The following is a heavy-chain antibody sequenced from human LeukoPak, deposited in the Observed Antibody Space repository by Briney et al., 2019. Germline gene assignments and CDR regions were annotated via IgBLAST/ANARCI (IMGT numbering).Heavy chain of an antibody. D-gene: IGHD2-2*01. V-gene: IGHV1-69*13. CDR3: ARESSVGYCSSTSCPSYMDV. CDR2: IIPIFGTA. CDR1: GGTFSSYA. Sequence: SVKVSCKASGGTFSSYAISWVRQAPGQGLEWMGGIIPIFGTANYAQKFQGRVTITADESTSTAYMELSSLRSEDTAVYYCARESSVGYCSSTSCPSYMDVWGKGTTVTISS. J-gene: IGHJ6*03.